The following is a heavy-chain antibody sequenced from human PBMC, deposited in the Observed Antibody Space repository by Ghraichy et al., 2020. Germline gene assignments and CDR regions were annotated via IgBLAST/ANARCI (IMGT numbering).Heavy chain of an antibody. Sequence: GGSLRLSCAASGFTFSSYAMSWVRQAPGKGLEWVSAISGSGGSTYYANSVKGRFTISRDKSKNTLYLQMNSLRAEDKAVYYCAKGPKMTTVTTVFDPWGQGTLVTVSS. J-gene: IGHJ5*02. V-gene: IGHV3-23*01. CDR3: AKGPKMTTVTTVFDP. D-gene: IGHD4-11*01. CDR1: GFTFSSYA. CDR2: ISGSGGST.